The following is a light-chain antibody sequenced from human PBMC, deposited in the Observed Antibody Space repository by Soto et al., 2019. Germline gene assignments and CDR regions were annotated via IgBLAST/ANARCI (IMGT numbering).Light chain of an antibody. Sequence: DIQMTQSLSSLSASVGDSVTITCRASQSISNSLTWYQQKPGKAPKFLIYVAATLQRGVPSRFTGSGSGTDFTLTISSLQPEDFATYCCQQTFSPPYTCGEGTKLEIK. CDR1: QSISNS. CDR2: VAA. J-gene: IGKJ2*01. V-gene: IGKV1-39*01. CDR3: QQTFSPPYT.